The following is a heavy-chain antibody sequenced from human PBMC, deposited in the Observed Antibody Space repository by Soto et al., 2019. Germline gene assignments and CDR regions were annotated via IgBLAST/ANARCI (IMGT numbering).Heavy chain of an antibody. CDR2: INHSGST. CDR1: GGSFSGYY. D-gene: IGHD3-10*01. J-gene: IGHJ6*02. CDR3: ARALSFGHYGMDV. V-gene: IGHV4-34*01. Sequence: SETLSLTCAVYGGSFSGYYWTWIRQPPGTGLEWIGEINHSGSTNYNPSLKSRVTISVDTSKNQFSLKLSSVTAADTAVYYCARALSFGHYGMDVWGQGTTVTVSS.